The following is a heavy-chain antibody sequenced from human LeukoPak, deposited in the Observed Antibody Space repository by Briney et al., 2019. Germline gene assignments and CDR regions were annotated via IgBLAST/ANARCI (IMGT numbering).Heavy chain of an antibody. J-gene: IGHJ4*02. Sequence: GGSLRLSCAASGFTFRSYVMSWVRQAPGKGLEWVSVISGSGGSTYYADSVKGRFTISRDNSKNTLYLQMNSLRAADTAVYYCAKDHGSSWLKSRSTGCYFDYWGQGTLVTVSS. CDR1: GFTFRSYV. CDR3: AKDHGSSWLKSRSTGCYFDY. CDR2: ISGSGGST. V-gene: IGHV3-23*01. D-gene: IGHD6-13*01.